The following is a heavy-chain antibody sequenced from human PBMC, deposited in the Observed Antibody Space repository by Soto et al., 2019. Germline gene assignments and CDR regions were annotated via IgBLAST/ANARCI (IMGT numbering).Heavy chain of an antibody. CDR1: GYTFTSYA. CDR3: ARDYFGYYDILTGYSTTDNWFDP. CDR2: INAGNGNT. V-gene: IGHV1-3*01. J-gene: IGHJ5*02. Sequence: QVQLVQSGAEVKKPGASVKVSCKASGYTFTSYAMHWVRQAPGQRLEWMGWINAGNGNTKYSQKFQGRVTITRDTSASTAYMELSSLRSEDTAVYYCARDYFGYYDILTGYSTTDNWFDPWGQGTLVTVSS. D-gene: IGHD3-9*01.